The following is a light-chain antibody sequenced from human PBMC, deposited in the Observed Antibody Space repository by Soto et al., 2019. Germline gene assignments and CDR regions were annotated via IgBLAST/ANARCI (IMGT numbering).Light chain of an antibody. V-gene: IGKV1-39*01. J-gene: IGKJ1*01. CDR2: AAS. Sequence: DIQMTQSPSSLSASVGDRVTITCRASQSISSYLNWYQHKPGKAPKLLIYAASSLQSGVPSSFSGSGSGTDFTLTISSLQPEDFATYYCQQSYSRPWTFGQGTKVDIK. CDR3: QQSYSRPWT. CDR1: QSISSY.